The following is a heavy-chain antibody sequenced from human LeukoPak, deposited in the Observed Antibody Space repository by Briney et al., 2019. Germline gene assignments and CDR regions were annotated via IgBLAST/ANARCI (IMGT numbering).Heavy chain of an antibody. CDR2: IYHSGST. V-gene: IGHV4-4*02. CDR3: SAFTSLFDY. CDR1: GGSISSSNW. Sequence: SETLSLTCAVSGGSISSSNWWSWIRQPPGKGLEWIGEIYHSGSTNYNPSLKSRVTISVDKSKTQFSLKLSSVTAADTAVYYCSAFTSLFDYWGQGTLVTVSS. J-gene: IGHJ4*02.